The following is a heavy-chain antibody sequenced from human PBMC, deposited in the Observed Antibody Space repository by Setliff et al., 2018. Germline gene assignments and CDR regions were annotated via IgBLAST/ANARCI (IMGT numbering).Heavy chain of an antibody. Sequence: SETLSLTCTVSDDSISTTYYYWDWIRQSPEKGLEWIGTIYQNGITYYNPSVKSRVTISVDKSKNQFSLSLRSVTAADTAVYYCATDGPVLNGDYISWGQGTLVTVSS. CDR2: IYQNGIT. J-gene: IGHJ5*02. CDR1: DDSISTTYYY. V-gene: IGHV4-39*07. D-gene: IGHD3-10*01. CDR3: ATDGPVLNGDYIS.